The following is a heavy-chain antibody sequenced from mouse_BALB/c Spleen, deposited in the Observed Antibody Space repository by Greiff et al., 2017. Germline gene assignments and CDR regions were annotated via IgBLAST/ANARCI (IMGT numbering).Heavy chain of an antibody. CDR3: ARDYYDPLYAMDY. J-gene: IGHJ4*01. V-gene: IGHV1-82*01. CDR1: GYAFSSSW. D-gene: IGHD2-4*01. Sequence: QVQLQQSGPELVKPGASVKISCKASGYAFSSSWLNWVKPRPGQGLEWIGRIYPGDGDTNYNGKFKGKATLTADKSSSTAYMQLSSLTSVDSAVYFCARDYYDPLYAMDYGGQGTSVTVSS. CDR2: IYPGDGDT.